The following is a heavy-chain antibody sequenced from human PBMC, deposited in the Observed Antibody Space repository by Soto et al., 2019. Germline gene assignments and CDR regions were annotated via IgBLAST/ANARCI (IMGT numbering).Heavy chain of an antibody. V-gene: IGHV1-69*06. CDR2: IIPIFGTA. Sequence: QVQLVQSGAEVKKPGSSVKVSCKASGGTFSSYAISWVRQAPGQGLERMGGIIPIFGTANYAQKFQGRVTITADKSTSKVCVELSSLRSEVTAVYYCARENGMKLVVTDAFDIWVQGTMVTVSS. D-gene: IGHD3-22*01. J-gene: IGHJ3*02. CDR3: ARENGMKLVVTDAFDI. CDR1: GGTFSSYA.